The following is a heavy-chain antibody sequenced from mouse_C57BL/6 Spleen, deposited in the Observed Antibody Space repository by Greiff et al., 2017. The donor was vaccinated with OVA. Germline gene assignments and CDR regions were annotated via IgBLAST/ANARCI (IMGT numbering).Heavy chain of an antibody. CDR2: FYPGSGSI. D-gene: IGHD2-4*01. CDR3: ARHEEPIYYDYPWFAY. J-gene: IGHJ3*01. CDR1: GYTFTEYT. V-gene: IGHV1-62-2*01. Sequence: VQLQQSGAELVKPGASVKLSCKASGYTFTEYTIHWVKQRSGQGLEWIGWFYPGSGSIKYNEKFKDKATLTADKSSSTVYMELSRLTSEDSAAYVCARHEEPIYYDYPWFAYWGQGTLVTVAA.